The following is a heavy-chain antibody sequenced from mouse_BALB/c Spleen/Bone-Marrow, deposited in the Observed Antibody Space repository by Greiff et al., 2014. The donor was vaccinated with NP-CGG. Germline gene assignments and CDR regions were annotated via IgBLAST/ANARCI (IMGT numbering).Heavy chain of an antibody. CDR2: ISSGGGST. V-gene: IGHV5-12-1*01. CDR3: ARQGYYDYDYAMDY. Sequence: EVQGVESGGGLVKPGGSLKLSCAASGFALSSYDMSWVRQTPEKRLEWVAYISSGGGSTYYPDTVKGRFTISRDNAKSTLYLQMSSLKSEDTAMYYCARQGYYDYDYAMDYWGQGTSVTVSS. D-gene: IGHD2-4*01. CDR1: GFALSSYD. J-gene: IGHJ4*01.